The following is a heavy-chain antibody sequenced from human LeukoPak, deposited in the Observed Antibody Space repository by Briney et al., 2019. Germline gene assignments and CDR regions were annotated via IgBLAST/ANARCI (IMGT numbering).Heavy chain of an antibody. V-gene: IGHV4-39*01. CDR2: IYYSGST. CDR3: ARRRGYYGSGSYYNPGYMDV. Sequence: PSETLSLTCTVSGGSISSSSYYWGWIRQPPGKGLEWIGSIYYSGSTYYTPSLKSRVTISVDTSKNQFSLKLSSVTAADTAVYYCARRRGYYGSGSYYNPGYMDVWGKGTTVTISS. CDR1: GGSISSSSYY. J-gene: IGHJ6*03. D-gene: IGHD3-10*01.